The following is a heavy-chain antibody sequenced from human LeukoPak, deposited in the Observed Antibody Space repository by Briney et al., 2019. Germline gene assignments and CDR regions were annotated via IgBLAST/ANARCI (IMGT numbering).Heavy chain of an antibody. Sequence: PGGSLRLSCAASGTTVTSNHMSWVRQAPGKELEWVSVIYSGGSTYYADSVKGRFTISRDNSKNTLYLQMDSLRTEDTAVYFCAKLYNYGYINWGQGTLVTVSS. V-gene: IGHV3-66*01. CDR2: IYSGGST. CDR3: AKLYNYGYIN. J-gene: IGHJ4*02. CDR1: GTTVTSNH. D-gene: IGHD5-18*01.